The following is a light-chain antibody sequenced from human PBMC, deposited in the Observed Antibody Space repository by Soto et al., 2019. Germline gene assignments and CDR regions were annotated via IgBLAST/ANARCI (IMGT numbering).Light chain of an antibody. CDR2: GAS. CDR3: QQYGSSRT. J-gene: IGKJ1*01. V-gene: IGKV3-20*01. CDR1: QSVSSSY. Sequence: EIVLTQSPGTLSLSPGERATLSCRASQSVSSSYLAWYQQKPGQAPRLLIYGASSRATGIPDRFSGSGSGTDFTLTISRLEPEDFAVYYCQQYGSSRTFGQGNKWIS.